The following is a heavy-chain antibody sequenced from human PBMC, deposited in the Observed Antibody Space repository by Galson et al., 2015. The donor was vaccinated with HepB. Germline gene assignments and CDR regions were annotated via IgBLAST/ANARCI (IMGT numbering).Heavy chain of an antibody. D-gene: IGHD3-10*01. CDR2: IIPIFGTA. CDR3: ARDSDHQLLWFREPNRHTRYYYYYYMDV. CDR1: GGTFSSYA. Sequence: SVKVSCKASGGTFSSYAISWVRQAPGQGLEWMGGIIPIFGTANYAQKFQGRVTITADESTSTAYMELSSLRSEDTAVYYCARDSDHQLLWFREPNRHTRYYYYYYMDVWGKGTTVTVSS. V-gene: IGHV1-69*13. J-gene: IGHJ6*03.